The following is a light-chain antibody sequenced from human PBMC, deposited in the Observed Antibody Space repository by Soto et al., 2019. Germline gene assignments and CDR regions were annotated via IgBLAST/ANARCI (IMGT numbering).Light chain of an antibody. J-gene: IGKJ5*01. V-gene: IGKV3-20*01. CDR2: GAS. Sequence: EIVLTQSPGTLSLSPGERATLSCRASQSVRSTYLAWYQQKPGQAPRLLIHGASSRATGIQDRFSGSGSGTDFTLTISRLEPEDVAVYYYLYYSSSLSITVGQGTRLDIK. CDR3: LYYSSSLSIT. CDR1: QSVRSTY.